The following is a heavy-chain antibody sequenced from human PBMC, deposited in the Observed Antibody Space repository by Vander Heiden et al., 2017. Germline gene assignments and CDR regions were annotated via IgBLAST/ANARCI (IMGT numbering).Heavy chain of an antibody. Sequence: QVQLQESGPGLVKPSETLSLTCTVSGGSISSYYWSWIRPPPGKGLEWIGYIYYSGSTNYNPSLKSRVTISVDTSKNQFSLKLSSVTAADTAVYYCARALISYDILTGYYMGWFDPWGQGTLVTVSS. CDR2: IYYSGST. CDR1: GGSISSYY. V-gene: IGHV4-59*01. D-gene: IGHD3-9*01. CDR3: ARALISYDILTGYYMGWFDP. J-gene: IGHJ5*02.